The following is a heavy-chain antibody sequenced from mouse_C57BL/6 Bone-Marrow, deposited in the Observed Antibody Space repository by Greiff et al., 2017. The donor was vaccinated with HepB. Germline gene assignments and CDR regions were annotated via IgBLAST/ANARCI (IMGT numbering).Heavy chain of an antibody. D-gene: IGHD1-1*01. J-gene: IGHJ2*01. V-gene: IGHV1-81*01. CDR2: IYPRSGNT. Sequence: VQLQQSGAELARPGASVKLSCKASGYTFTSYGISWVKQRTGQGLEWIGEIYPRSGNTYYNEKFKGKATLTADKSSSTAYMELRSLTSEDAAVYFCARGSYGSSYRYFDYWGQGTTLTVSS. CDR1: GYTFTSYG. CDR3: ARGSYGSSYRYFDY.